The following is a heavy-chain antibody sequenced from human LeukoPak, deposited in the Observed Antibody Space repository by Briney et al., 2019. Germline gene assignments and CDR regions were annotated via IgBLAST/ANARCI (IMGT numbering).Heavy chain of an antibody. CDR2: IYYSGST. J-gene: IGHJ4*02. D-gene: IGHD1-14*01. CDR1: GGSISSSSYY. CDR3: ARRTDY. V-gene: IGHV4-61*01. Sequence: SETLSLTCTVSGGSISSSSYYWSWIRQPPGKGLEWIGYIYYSGSTNYNPSLKSRVTISVDTSKNQFSLKLSSVTAADTAVYYCARRTDYWGQGTLVTVSS.